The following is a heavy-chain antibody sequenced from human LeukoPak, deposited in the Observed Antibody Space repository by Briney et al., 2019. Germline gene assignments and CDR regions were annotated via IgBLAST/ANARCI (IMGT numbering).Heavy chain of an antibody. J-gene: IGHJ4*02. V-gene: IGHV3-30*18. Sequence: GGSLRLSCAASGFTFSDYGMHWVRQAPGKGLEWVAVISYDGSNKYYADSVKGRFTISRDNSKNTLYLQMNSLRAEDTAVYYCAKDRDSSRPFDYWGQGTLVTVSS. CDR2: ISYDGSNK. CDR1: GFTFSDYG. D-gene: IGHD6-13*01. CDR3: AKDRDSSRPFDY.